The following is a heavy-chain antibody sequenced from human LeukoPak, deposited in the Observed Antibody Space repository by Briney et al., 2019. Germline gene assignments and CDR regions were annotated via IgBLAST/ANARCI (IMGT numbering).Heavy chain of an antibody. CDR3: ARARITMVRGVMRGWFDP. V-gene: IGHV4-34*01. CDR2: INHSGST. J-gene: IGHJ5*02. Sequence: SETLSLTCAVYGGSFSGYYWSWIRQPPGKGLEWIGEINHSGSTNYNPSLKSRVTISVDTSKNQFSLKLSSVTAADTAVYYCARARITMVRGVMRGWFDPWGQGTLVTVSS. CDR1: GGSFSGYY. D-gene: IGHD3-10*01.